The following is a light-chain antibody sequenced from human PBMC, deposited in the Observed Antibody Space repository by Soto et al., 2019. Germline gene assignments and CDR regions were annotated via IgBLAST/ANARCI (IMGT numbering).Light chain of an antibody. CDR1: QSVSSY. Sequence: EIVLTQSPATLSLSPRERATLYCRESQSVSSYLAWYQQKPGQAPRLLIYDASNRATGIPARFSGSGSGTDFTLTISSLEPEDFAVYYCQQRSNWPPITFGQGTRLEIK. CDR3: QQRSNWPPIT. CDR2: DAS. V-gene: IGKV3-11*01. J-gene: IGKJ5*01.